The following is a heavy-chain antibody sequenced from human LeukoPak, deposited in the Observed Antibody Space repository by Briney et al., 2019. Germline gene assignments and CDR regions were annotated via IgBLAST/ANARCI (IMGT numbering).Heavy chain of an antibody. V-gene: IGHV3-72*01. CDR2: IRKKANSYST. Sequence: QPGGSLRLSCAASGFTFSSYAMSWVRQAPGKGLEWVGRIRKKANSYSTDYTASVKGRFTISRDDSKNSLYLQMNSLKTEDTAIYYCVRDGYNIGDSDYWGQGTLVTVSS. CDR3: VRDGYNIGDSDY. D-gene: IGHD3-10*01. CDR1: GFTFSSYA. J-gene: IGHJ4*02.